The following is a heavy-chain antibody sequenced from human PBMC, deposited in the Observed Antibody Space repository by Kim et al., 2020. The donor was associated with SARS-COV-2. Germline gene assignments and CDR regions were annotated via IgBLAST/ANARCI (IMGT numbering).Heavy chain of an antibody. CDR1: GFTLSKYH. J-gene: IGHJ4*02. V-gene: IGHV3-30*18. Sequence: GGSLRLSCAASGFTLSKYHMHWVRQAPGKGLEWMAVISYEGSHKYYADSVKGRFTISRDNSKGTLYLQMNSLRAEDTAVYYCAKRMGPYYGSGSYFDNWGQGTLVTVSS. CDR2: ISYEGSHK. D-gene: IGHD3-10*01. CDR3: AKRMGPYYGSGSYFDN.